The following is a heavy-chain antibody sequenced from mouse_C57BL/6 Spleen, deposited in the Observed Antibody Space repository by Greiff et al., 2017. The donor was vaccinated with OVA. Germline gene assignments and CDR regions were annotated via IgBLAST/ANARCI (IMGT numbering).Heavy chain of an antibody. J-gene: IGHJ1*03. CDR3: DYYGSRGDWYFDV. Sequence: QVQLQQPGAELVRPGTSVKLSCKASGYTFTSYWMHWVKQRPGQGLEWIGLIDPSDSYTNYNQKFKGKATLTVDTSSSTAYMQLSSLTSEDSAVYYCDYYGSRGDWYFDVWGTGTTVTVSS. CDR2: IDPSDSYT. D-gene: IGHD1-1*01. V-gene: IGHV1-59*01. CDR1: GYTFTSYW.